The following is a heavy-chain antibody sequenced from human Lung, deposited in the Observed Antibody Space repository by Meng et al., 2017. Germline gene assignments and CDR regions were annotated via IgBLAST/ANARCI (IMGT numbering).Heavy chain of an antibody. CDR3: ARGPTTMAHDFDY. J-gene: IGHJ4*02. D-gene: IGHD4-11*01. CDR2: INHSGST. Sequence: QLQLQRWGEGLLKPSEARSLTCVVSGGSFSDYYWSWIRQPPGKGLEWIGEINHSGSTNYNPSLESRATISVDTSQNNLSLKLSSVTAADSAVYYCARGPTTMAHDFDYWGQGTLVTVSS. V-gene: IGHV4-34*01. CDR1: GGSFSDYY.